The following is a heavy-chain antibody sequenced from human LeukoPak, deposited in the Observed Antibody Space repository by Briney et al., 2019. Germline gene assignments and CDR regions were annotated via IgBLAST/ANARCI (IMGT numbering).Heavy chain of an antibody. V-gene: IGHV3-72*01. CDR2: SRYKASSYTT. CDR3: GRIAINVNSGLYV. D-gene: IGHD6-25*01. CDR1: GYKFRDHH. J-gene: IGHJ6*03. Sequence: GGSLRLSCGASGYKFRDHHIDWVPQAPARGLEWVRRSRYKASSYTTEYAACLDDRFTISRDVSESSLYLQMNSLSTEEPAVYYCGRIAINVNSGLYVWGKGTTVSVS.